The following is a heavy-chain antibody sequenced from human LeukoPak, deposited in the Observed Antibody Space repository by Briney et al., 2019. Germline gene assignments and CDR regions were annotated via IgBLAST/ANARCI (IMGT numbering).Heavy chain of an antibody. V-gene: IGHV3-21*03. D-gene: IGHD4-23*01. J-gene: IGHJ4*02. Sequence: GGSLRLSCVASGFTFSRYSMSWVRQAPGKGLEWVSSINSNGDYIYYADSVKGRFTISRDTARNSLFLQMNSLKIEDTAVYYCTTAYMWTTVAAFDYWGQGTLVTVSS. CDR1: GFTFSRYS. CDR2: INSNGDYI. CDR3: TTAYMWTTVAAFDY.